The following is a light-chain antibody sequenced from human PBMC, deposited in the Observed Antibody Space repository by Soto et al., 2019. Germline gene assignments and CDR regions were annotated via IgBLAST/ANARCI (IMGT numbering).Light chain of an antibody. J-gene: IGKJ4*01. Sequence: DIVMTQSPLSLPVTPGESASISCRSSQSLLQSNGYNYLEWYLQKSGQSPQLLIYLGSNRASGVPDRFSGSGSGTEFTLTISRVEAEDVGFYYCMQALQTPLTFGGGTKVEIK. CDR1: QSLLQSNGYNY. CDR2: LGS. CDR3: MQALQTPLT. V-gene: IGKV2-28*01.